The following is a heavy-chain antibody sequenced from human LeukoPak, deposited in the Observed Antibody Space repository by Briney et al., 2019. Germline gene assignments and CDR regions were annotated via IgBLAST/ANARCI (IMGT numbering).Heavy chain of an antibody. Sequence: GRSLRLSCAASGFTVSSYGMHWVRQAPGKGLEWVAVTSYDGSNKYYADSVKGRFTISRDNSKNTLYLQMNSLGAEDTAVYYCARWVVGATYYYYMDVWGKGTTVTVSS. D-gene: IGHD1-26*01. CDR1: GFTVSSYG. CDR3: ARWVVGATYYYYMDV. V-gene: IGHV3-30*03. J-gene: IGHJ6*03. CDR2: TSYDGSNK.